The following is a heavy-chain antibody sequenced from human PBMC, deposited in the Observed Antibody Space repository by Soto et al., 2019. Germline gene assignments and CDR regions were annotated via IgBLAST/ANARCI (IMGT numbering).Heavy chain of an antibody. CDR1: GFTPTRYN. V-gene: IGHV3-21*06. Sequence: PGGSLRLSCAASGFTPTRYNMNWVRQAPGKGLEWVSSISSTTNYIYYGDSMKGRFTISRDNAKNSLYLEMNSLRAEDTAVYYCARESEDLTSNFDYWGQGTLVTVSS. CDR3: ARESEDLTSNFDY. CDR2: ISSTTNYI. J-gene: IGHJ4*02.